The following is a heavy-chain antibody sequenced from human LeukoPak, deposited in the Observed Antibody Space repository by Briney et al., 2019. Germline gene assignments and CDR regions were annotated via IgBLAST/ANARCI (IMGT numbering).Heavy chain of an antibody. CDR1: GGSFSGYY. Sequence: SETLSLTCAVYGGSFSGYYWSWTRPPPGKGREWSGEINHSGSTNYNPSLKSRVTISVDTSKNQFSLKLSSVTAADTAVYYCARNKAAPGYSSSWGAYYYYYMDVWGKGTTVTVSS. V-gene: IGHV4-34*01. CDR3: ARNKAAPGYSSSWGAYYYYYMDV. J-gene: IGHJ6*03. D-gene: IGHD6-6*01. CDR2: INHSGST.